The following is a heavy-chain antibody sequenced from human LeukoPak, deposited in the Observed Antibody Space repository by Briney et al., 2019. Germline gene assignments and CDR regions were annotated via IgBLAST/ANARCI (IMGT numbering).Heavy chain of an antibody. CDR1: GGSISSYY. V-gene: IGHV4-59*01. CDR3: ARESRDYDYVWGSHEYYYYYYMDV. J-gene: IGHJ6*03. Sequence: PSETLSLTCTVSGGSISSYYWSWIRQPPGKGLEWIGYIYYSGSTNYNPSLKSRVTISVDTSKNQFSLKLSSVTAADTAVYYCARESRDYDYVWGSHEYYYYYYMDVWGKGTTVTVSS. D-gene: IGHD3-16*01. CDR2: IYYSGST.